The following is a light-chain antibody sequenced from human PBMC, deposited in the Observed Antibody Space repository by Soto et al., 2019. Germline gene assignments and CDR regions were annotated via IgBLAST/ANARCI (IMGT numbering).Light chain of an antibody. CDR3: HQYNNWPPET. CDR1: QSVGSN. CDR2: GAS. V-gene: IGKV3-15*01. Sequence: LLTQSPDTLSVSPGEGATLSCTASQSVGSNLAWYQQRPGQAPRLLIFGASTRATDIPARFSGGGSGTEFTLTISGLQPEDSAVYYCHQYNNWPPETFGQGTKVDI. J-gene: IGKJ2*01.